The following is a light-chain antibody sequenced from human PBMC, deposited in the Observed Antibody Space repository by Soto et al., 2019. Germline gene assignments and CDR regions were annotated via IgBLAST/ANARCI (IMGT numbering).Light chain of an antibody. CDR2: DVF. Sequence: QSVLTQPPSASGSPGQSVTISCTGTSRDIGGYDFVSWYQQHPGKAPKLMIYDVFKRPSGVPDRFDGSKSGNTAYLNVSGLQADDEADYYCSSYGGSNNLLFGGRTKLTVL. V-gene: IGLV2-8*01. J-gene: IGLJ2*01. CDR3: SSYGGSNNLL. CDR1: SRDIGGYDF.